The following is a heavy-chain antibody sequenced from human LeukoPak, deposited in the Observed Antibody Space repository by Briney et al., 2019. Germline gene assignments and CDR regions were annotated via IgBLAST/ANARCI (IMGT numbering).Heavy chain of an antibody. Sequence: GGSLMLSCAASGFTFSSYAMSWVRQAPGKGLEWVSAISGSGDSTYYGDSVKGRFTISRDNSKNTLYLQMNSLRAEDTAVYYCAKTRPLDSSSWSHGDYWGQGTLVTVSS. CDR1: GFTFSSYA. CDR2: ISGSGDST. V-gene: IGHV3-23*01. J-gene: IGHJ4*02. CDR3: AKTRPLDSSSWSHGDY. D-gene: IGHD6-13*01.